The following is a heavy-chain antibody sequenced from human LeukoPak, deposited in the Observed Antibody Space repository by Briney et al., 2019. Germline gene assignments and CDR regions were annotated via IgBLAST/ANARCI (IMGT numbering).Heavy chain of an antibody. J-gene: IGHJ6*02. V-gene: IGHV3-66*01. CDR1: GFTTSSID. D-gene: IGHD3-3*01. CDR2: IYSGGST. CDR3: ASTERLGYYDFWSGYPFYYNGMYV. Sequence: GGSLSFSCAASGFTTSSIDMSWARQAPGKGLEWVSVIYSGGSTYYADSVKGRFTISRDNSKNTLYLQMNSLRAEDTAVYYCASTERLGYYDFWSGYPFYYNGMYVWGQGTTVTVSS.